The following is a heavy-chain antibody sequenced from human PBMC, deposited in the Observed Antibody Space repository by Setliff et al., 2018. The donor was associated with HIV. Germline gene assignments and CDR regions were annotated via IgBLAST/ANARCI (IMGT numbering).Heavy chain of an antibody. CDR3: AMGSSGYPFDY. CDR1: GGSISSSSYY. J-gene: IGHJ4*02. D-gene: IGHD3-22*01. V-gene: IGHV4-39*01. Sequence: PSETLSLTCSVSGGSISSSSYYWGWIRQPPGKGLDWIGSMSYTGTTYDNPSLKSRVTISVDTSKNQSSLKLTSVTAADAAVYFCAMGSSGYPFDYWGQGSLVTVSS. CDR2: MSYTGTT.